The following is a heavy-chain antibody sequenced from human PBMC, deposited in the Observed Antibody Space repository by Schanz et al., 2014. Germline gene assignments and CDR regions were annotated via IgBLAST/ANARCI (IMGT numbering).Heavy chain of an antibody. D-gene: IGHD2-2*01. J-gene: IGHJ4*02. Sequence: EVQLLESGGGLVQPGGSLRLSCAASGFTFNSYAMTWVRQAPGKGLEWVSSISHSGGSKYYADSVKGRFTISRDNSKNTLYLQMNSLRAEDTAVYYCAKDSTHIDIVLVPTAIDYWGQGTLVTVSS. CDR1: GFTFNSYA. CDR3: AKDSTHIDIVLVPTAIDY. CDR2: ISHSGGSK. V-gene: IGHV3-23*01.